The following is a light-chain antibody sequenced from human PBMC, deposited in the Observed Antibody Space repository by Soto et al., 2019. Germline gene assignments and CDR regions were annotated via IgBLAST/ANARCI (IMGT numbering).Light chain of an antibody. J-gene: IGKJ1*01. CDR1: QSVSSN. V-gene: IGKV3-15*01. Sequence: MDPSPTTLSVSPGERAPLSCRASQSVSSNLAWYQQKPGQAPRLLIYGASTRATGIPARFSGSGSGTEFTLTISSLQSEDFAVYYCQQYNNWPSTFGQGTKVDIK. CDR2: GAS. CDR3: QQYNNWPST.